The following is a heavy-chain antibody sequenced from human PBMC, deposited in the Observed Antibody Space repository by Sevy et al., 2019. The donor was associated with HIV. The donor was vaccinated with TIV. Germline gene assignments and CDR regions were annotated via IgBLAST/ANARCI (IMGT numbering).Heavy chain of an antibody. J-gene: IGHJ5*02. D-gene: IGHD2-21*01. CDR3: ARVDAYSDKGLDP. CDR1: GCTFSSYE. CDR2: ISTSGRTI. Sequence: GGSLRLSCEASGCTFSSYERNWVRQAPGKGLEWISYISTSGRTIYYAYSLKGRFTISRDDAKNSLYLHMNRLRAEDTANYYCARVDAYSDKGLDPWGQGTLVTVSS. V-gene: IGHV3-48*03.